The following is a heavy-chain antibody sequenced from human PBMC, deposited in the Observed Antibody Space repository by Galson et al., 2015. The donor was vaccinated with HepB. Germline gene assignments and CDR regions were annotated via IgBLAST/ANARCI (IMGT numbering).Heavy chain of an antibody. CDR2: ISDRGNTI. Sequence: SLRLSCAASGFSFSSYSMSRIRQAPGKGLEWVSSISDRGNTIYYLNSVKGRFSMSRDNSKNTVYLQMNSLTVEDTAVYYCAKGGVATIKDYWGQGTLVTVSS. V-gene: IGHV3-23*01. CDR1: GFSFSSYS. J-gene: IGHJ4*02. D-gene: IGHD5-24*01. CDR3: AKGGVATIKDY.